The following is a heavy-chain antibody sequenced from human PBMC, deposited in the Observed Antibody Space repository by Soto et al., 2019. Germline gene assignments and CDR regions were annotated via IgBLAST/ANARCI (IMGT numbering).Heavy chain of an antibody. V-gene: IGHV3-23*01. CDR2: ISGSGDST. Sequence: GGSLRLSCAASGITFSNYAMSWVRQAPGKGLEWVSGISGSGDSTYYAESVKGRFTISRDNSKNTVYLQMNSLGAEDTAVYYCASRNYYDTSGYYYWYYFDFWGQGALVTSPQ. J-gene: IGHJ4*02. D-gene: IGHD3-22*01. CDR1: GITFSNYA. CDR3: ASRNYYDTSGYYYWYYFDF.